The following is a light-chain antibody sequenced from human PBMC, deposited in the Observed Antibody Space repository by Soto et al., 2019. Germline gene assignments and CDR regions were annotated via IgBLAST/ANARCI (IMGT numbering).Light chain of an antibody. CDR2: ATS. CDR3: QQYKSFSLT. J-gene: IGKJ4*01. CDR1: QTINSW. V-gene: IGKV1-5*03. Sequence: DIQMTQSPSTLSASVGDRVTITCRASQTINSWLAWYQQKPGKAPKLLIYATSNLESGAPSRFSGSGAGTEFSLTISSLQPDDFATYYCQQYKSFSLTFGGGTRVEVK.